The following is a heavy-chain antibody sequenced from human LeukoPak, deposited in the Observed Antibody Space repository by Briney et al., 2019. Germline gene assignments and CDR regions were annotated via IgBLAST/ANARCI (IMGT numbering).Heavy chain of an antibody. V-gene: IGHV3-23*01. CDR1: GFTFSNYA. J-gene: IGHJ4*02. D-gene: IGHD5-24*01. CDR2: ISGSGGST. CDR3: ASCREGYNWLDY. Sequence: GSLRLSCAASGFTFSNYAMSWVRQAPGKGLEWVSVISGSGGSTYYADPVKGRFTISRDNSKNTLYLQMNSLRAEDTAVYYCASCREGYNWLDYWGQGTRVIVSS.